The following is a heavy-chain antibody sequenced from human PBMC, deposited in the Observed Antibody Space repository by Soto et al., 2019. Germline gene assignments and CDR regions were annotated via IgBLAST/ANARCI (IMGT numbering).Heavy chain of an antibody. V-gene: IGHV3-53*01. J-gene: IGHJ6*02. CDR2: IYSGGST. Sequence: GGSLRLSCAASGFTVSSNYMSWVRQAPGKGLEWVSVIYSGGSTYDADSVKGRFTISRDNSKNTLYLQMNSLRAEDTAVYYCATHSSSHPKYYYYGMDVWGQGTTVTVSS. D-gene: IGHD6-13*01. CDR1: GFTVSSNY. CDR3: ATHSSSHPKYYYYGMDV.